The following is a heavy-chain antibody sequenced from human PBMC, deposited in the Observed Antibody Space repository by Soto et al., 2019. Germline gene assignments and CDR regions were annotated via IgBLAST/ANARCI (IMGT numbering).Heavy chain of an antibody. Sequence: QVQLVESGGGGVQPGRSLRLSCAASGFTFSSYGMHWVRQAPGKGLDWVAVIWYDGSNKYYADSVKGRFTISRDNSKNTLYLQMNSLRAEDTAVYYCARDGHYYGSGSSYPYWRQGTLVTVSS. J-gene: IGHJ4*02. V-gene: IGHV3-33*01. CDR2: IWYDGSNK. CDR1: GFTFSSYG. D-gene: IGHD3-10*01. CDR3: ARDGHYYGSGSSYPY.